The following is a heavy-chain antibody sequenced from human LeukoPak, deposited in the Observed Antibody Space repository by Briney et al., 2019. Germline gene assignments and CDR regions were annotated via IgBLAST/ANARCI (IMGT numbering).Heavy chain of an antibody. CDR3: ASRGTYYYGSGSYYFDY. J-gene: IGHJ4*02. Sequence: SETLSLTCTVSGGSISSSSYYWGWIRQPPGKGLEWIGSIYYSGSTYYNPSLKSRVTISVDTSKNQFSLKLSSVTAADTAVYYCASRGTYYYGSGSYYFDYWGQGTLVTVSS. CDR2: IYYSGST. V-gene: IGHV4-39*01. D-gene: IGHD3-10*01. CDR1: GGSISSSSYY.